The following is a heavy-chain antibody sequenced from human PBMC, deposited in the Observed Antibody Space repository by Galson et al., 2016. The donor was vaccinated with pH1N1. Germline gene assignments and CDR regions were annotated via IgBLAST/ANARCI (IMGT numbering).Heavy chain of an antibody. CDR1: GLSVRNNS. CDR2: IDSGGNS. J-gene: IGHJ1*01. V-gene: IGHV3-66*02. D-gene: IGHD1-26*01. Sequence: SLRLSCAASGLSVRNNSMNWVRQAPGKGLEWVSVIDSGGNSFYADSGKGRFIMSSDNSKNTADLQLNSLTREDTAVYFCARPRIASPGALHHWGQGTRVTVSS. CDR3: ARPRIASPGALHH.